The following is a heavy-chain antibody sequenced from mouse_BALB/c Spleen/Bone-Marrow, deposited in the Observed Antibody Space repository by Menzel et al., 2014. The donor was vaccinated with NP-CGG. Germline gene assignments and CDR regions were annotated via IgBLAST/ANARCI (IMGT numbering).Heavy chain of an antibody. V-gene: IGHV1-67*01. CDR1: GYTFTDYA. Sequence: VKLMESGPELVRPGVSVKISCKGSGYTFTDYAMHWVKQSHAKSLEWIGVISTYNGNTNYNQKLKGKATMTVDKSSSTAYMELARLTSEDSAIYYCAREVRAPWYAMDYWGQGTSVTVSS. CDR3: AREVRAPWYAMDY. CDR2: ISTYNGNT. J-gene: IGHJ4*01. D-gene: IGHD2-14*01.